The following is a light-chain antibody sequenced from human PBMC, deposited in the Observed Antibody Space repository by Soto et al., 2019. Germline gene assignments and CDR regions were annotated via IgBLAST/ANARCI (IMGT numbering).Light chain of an antibody. CDR1: QSISSY. V-gene: IGKV1-39*01. Sequence: DIQMTQSPSSLSASVGDRVTLSCRASQSISSYLYWYQQKPGKAPNLLIYAASSLQSGVPSRFGGSGSGTDFTLTITSLQPEDFATYCCQENYRTPYTFGQGTNLEIK. CDR2: AAS. CDR3: QENYRTPYT. J-gene: IGKJ2*01.